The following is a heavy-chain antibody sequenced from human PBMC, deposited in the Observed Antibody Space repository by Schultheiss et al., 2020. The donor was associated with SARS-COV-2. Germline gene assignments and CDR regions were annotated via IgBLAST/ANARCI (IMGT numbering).Heavy chain of an antibody. CDR3: AQPKAYCGGDCYSHDAFDI. V-gene: IGHV4-38-2*01. J-gene: IGHJ3*02. D-gene: IGHD2-21*02. CDR2: IYYSGST. CDR1: GSSISSDYY. Sequence: SQTLSLTCAVSGSSISSDYYWGWIRQPPGKGLEWIGYIYYSGSTNYNPSLKSRVTISVDTSKNQFSLKLSSVTAADTAVYYCAQPKAYCGGDCYSHDAFDIWGQGTMVTVSS.